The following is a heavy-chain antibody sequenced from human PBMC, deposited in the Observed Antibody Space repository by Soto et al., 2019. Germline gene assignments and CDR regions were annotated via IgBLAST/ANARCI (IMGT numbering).Heavy chain of an antibody. CDR2: IDPRDAGI. Sequence: EVQVVQSGPEVKKPGESLRISCKASGYSFTTYWISWVRQMPGKGLEWMGRIDPRDAGINNKPSFKGHVTMSADKSTSTAYLQWSSLKASDTAIYYCSRTGPVAGSGLWFYFGMDVWGQGTTVTVSS. CDR3: SRTGPVAGSGLWFYFGMDV. V-gene: IGHV5-10-1*03. CDR1: GYSFTTYW. J-gene: IGHJ6*02. D-gene: IGHD6-19*01.